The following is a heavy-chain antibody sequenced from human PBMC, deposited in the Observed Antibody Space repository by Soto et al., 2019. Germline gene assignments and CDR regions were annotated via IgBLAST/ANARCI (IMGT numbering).Heavy chain of an antibody. D-gene: IGHD2-15*01. CDR2: ISAHNGNT. CDR3: ARGWYGDY. CDR1: GYAFTTYG. J-gene: IGHJ4*02. V-gene: IGHV1-18*01. Sequence: QVHLVQSGAEVKKPGASVKVSCQGSGYAFTTYGITWVRQAPGQGLEWMGWISAHNGNTNYAQKLQGRVTVTRDTSTSTAYMELTSLRYDDTAVYYCARGWYGDYWGQGALVTVSS.